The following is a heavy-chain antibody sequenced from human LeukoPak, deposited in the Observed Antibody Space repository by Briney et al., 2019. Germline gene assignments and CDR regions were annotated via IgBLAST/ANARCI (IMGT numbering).Heavy chain of an antibody. V-gene: IGHV1-18*01. CDR1: GYSFTSYG. Sequence: ASVKVSCKTSGYSFTSYGISWLRQAPGQGLEWMGYINTDSGHAQYAQMIQGRVTVTTDTSTSTAYLELTSLTSDDTAVYYCARVGYCGEAGCLDFYYYYYMDVWGGGTTVTVSS. CDR3: ARVGYCGEAGCLDFYYYYYMDV. CDR2: INTDSGHA. D-gene: IGHD2-2*03. J-gene: IGHJ6*03.